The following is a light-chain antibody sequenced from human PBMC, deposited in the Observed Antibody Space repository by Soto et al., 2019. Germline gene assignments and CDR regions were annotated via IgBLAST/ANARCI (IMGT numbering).Light chain of an antibody. CDR3: SSYSGTNYQYV. CDR2: EVS. J-gene: IGLJ1*01. CDR1: SSDVGGYNY. Sequence: QSALTQPPSASGSFGQSVTISCTGTSSDVGGYNYVSWYQQHPGKAPKLMIYEVSERPSGVPDRFSGSKSGNTASLTVSGLQADDEADYYCSSYSGTNYQYVFGTGTQLTVL. V-gene: IGLV2-8*01.